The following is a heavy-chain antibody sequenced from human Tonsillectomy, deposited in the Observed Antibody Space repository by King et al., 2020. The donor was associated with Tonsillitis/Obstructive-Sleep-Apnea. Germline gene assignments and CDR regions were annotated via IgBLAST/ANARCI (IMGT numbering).Heavy chain of an antibody. CDR2: ISGDGGFT. J-gene: IGHJ4*02. V-gene: IGHV3-43*02. CDR3: AKDSPLILRYVDCLSEYSFAS. Sequence: VQLVESGGGVVQPGGSLRLSCAASGFTFDVYAMHWARQARGKGLEWVALISGDGGFTYYADPVKGRFTISRDNSKNSLYLQMNSLRTDDTALYYCAKDSPLILRYVDCLSEYSFASWGQGTLLTVSS. D-gene: IGHD3-9*01. CDR1: GFTFDVYA.